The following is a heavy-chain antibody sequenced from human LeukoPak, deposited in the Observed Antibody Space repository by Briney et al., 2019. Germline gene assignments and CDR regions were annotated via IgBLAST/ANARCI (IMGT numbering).Heavy chain of an antibody. D-gene: IGHD3-10*01. CDR3: ARGRFGELLVDYYYYMDV. CDR1: GYTFTGYY. CDR2: MNPNSGNT. V-gene: IGHV1-8*02. Sequence: ASVKVSCKASGYTFTGYYMHWVRQAPGQGLEWMGWMNPNSGNTGYAQKFQGRVTMTRNTSISTAYMELSSLRSEDTAVYYCARGRFGELLVDYYYYMDVWGKGTTVTISS. J-gene: IGHJ6*03.